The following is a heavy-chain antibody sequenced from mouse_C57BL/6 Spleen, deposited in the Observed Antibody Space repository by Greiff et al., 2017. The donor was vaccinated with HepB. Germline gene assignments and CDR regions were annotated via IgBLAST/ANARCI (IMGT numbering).Heavy chain of an antibody. CDR3: ARGFYYGSSYPDY. CDR1: GYTFTSYW. Sequence: VQLQQSGTELVKPGASVKLSCKASGYTFTSYWMHWVKQRPGQGLEWIGNINPSNGGTNYNEKFKSKATLTVDKSSSTAYMQLSSLTSEDSAVYYCARGFYYGSSYPDYWGQGTTLTVSS. CDR2: INPSNGGT. D-gene: IGHD1-1*01. V-gene: IGHV1-53*01. J-gene: IGHJ2*01.